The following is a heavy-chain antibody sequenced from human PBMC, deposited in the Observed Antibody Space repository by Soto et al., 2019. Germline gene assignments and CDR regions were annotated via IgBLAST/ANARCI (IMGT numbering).Heavy chain of an antibody. CDR2: ISYDGSNK. CDR1: GFTFSSYG. CDR3: AKVRQWLRPKRPNFDY. J-gene: IGHJ4*02. D-gene: IGHD5-12*01. V-gene: IGHV3-30*18. Sequence: GGSLRLSCAASGFTFSSYGMHWVRQAPGKGLEWVAVISYDGSNKYYADSVKGRFTISRDNSKNTLYLQMNSLRTEDTTVYYCAKVRQWLRPKRPNFDYWGQGTLVTVSS.